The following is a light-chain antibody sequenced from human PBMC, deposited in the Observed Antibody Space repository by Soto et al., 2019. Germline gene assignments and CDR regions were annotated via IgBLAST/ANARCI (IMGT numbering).Light chain of an antibody. CDR2: GAS. CDR1: QSVSSN. J-gene: IGKJ4*01. V-gene: IGKV3-15*01. Sequence: EIVMTQSPATLSVSPGERATLSCRASQSVSSNLAWYQQKPGQAPRLLIYGASTRATGIPSRFCGSGSGTDITLTISSLQPEDVATDYGQRTYNAPPLAFGGGTKVEIK. CDR3: QRTYNAPPLA.